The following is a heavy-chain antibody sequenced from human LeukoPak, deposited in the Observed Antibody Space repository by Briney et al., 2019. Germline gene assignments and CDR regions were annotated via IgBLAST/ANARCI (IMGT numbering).Heavy chain of an antibody. Sequence: ASVKVSCKASGYTFTNYAVHWVRQAPGQGLEWMGWINAGNGKTNYSQRFQGRVTLTRDTSASTVYMELRSLRSEDTAVYYCARGYYDLLTGHVVTYYFDYWGQGILVTVSS. CDR1: GYTFTNYA. J-gene: IGHJ4*02. V-gene: IGHV1-3*01. CDR3: ARGYYDLLTGHVVTYYFDY. CDR2: INAGNGKT. D-gene: IGHD3-9*01.